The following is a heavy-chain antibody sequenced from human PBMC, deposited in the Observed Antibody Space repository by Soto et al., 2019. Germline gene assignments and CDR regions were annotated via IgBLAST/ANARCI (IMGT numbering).Heavy chain of an antibody. CDR1: GGTFSSYT. D-gene: IGHD2-2*01. CDR2: IIPILGIA. Sequence: QVQLVQSGAEVKKPGSSVKVSCKASGGTFSSYTIRWVRQAPGQGLEWMGRIIPILGIANYAQKFQGRVTITADKSTSTAYMELSSLRSEDTAVYYCARDDCSSTSCYHYYYYYMDVWGKGTTVTVSS. J-gene: IGHJ6*03. V-gene: IGHV1-69*08. CDR3: ARDDCSSTSCYHYYYYYMDV.